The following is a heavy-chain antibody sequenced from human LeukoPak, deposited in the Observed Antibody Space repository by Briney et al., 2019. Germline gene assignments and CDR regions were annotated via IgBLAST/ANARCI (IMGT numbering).Heavy chain of an antibody. D-gene: IGHD3-22*01. CDR2: ISGSGGST. J-gene: IGHJ4*02. CDR1: GFTFSSYA. V-gene: IGHV3-23*01. Sequence: PGGSLRLSCAASGFTFSSYAMSWVRKAPGKGLEWVSAISGSGGSTYYADSVKGRFTISRDNSKNTLYLQMNSLRAEDTAVYYCAKSDDSSGYYGGFDYWGQGTLVTVSS. CDR3: AKSDDSSGYYGGFDY.